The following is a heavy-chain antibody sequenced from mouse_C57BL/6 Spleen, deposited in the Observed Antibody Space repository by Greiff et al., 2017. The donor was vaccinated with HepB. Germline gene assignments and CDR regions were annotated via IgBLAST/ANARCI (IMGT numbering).Heavy chain of an antibody. CDR2: IYPGSGST. V-gene: IGHV1-55*01. Sequence: VQLQQPGAELVKPGASVKMSCKASGYTFTSYWITWVKQRPGQGLEWIGDIYPGSGSTNYNEKFKSKATLTVDTSSSTAYMQLSSLTSEDSAVYYCARGDYDYDGGYFDYWVQGTTLTVSS. J-gene: IGHJ2*01. D-gene: IGHD2-4*01. CDR3: ARGDYDYDGGYFDY. CDR1: GYTFTSYW.